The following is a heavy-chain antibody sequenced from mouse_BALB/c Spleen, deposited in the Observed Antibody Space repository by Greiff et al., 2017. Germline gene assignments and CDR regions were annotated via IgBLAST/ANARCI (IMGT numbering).Heavy chain of an antibody. CDR3: ARGYDWYAMDY. D-gene: IGHD2-14*01. J-gene: IGHJ4*01. CDR2: ISSGSSTI. V-gene: IGHV5-17*02. CDR1: GFTFSSFG. Sequence: EVKVEESGGGLVKPGGSLKLSCAASGFTFSSFGMHWVRQAPEKGLEWVAYISSGSSTIYYADTVKGRFTISRDNPKNTLFLQMTSLRSEDTAMYYCARGYDWYAMDYWGQGTSVTVSS.